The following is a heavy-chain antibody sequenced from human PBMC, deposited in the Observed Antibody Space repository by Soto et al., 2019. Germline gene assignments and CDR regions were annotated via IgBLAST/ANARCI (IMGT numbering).Heavy chain of an antibody. V-gene: IGHV4-39*01. CDR2: IYYSGST. D-gene: IGHD3-3*01. CDR1: GGSISSSSYY. CDR3: ARFESGPFDY. Sequence: SETLSLTCTVSGGSISSSSYYWGWIRQPPGKGLEWIGSIYYSGSTYYNPSLKSRVTISVDTSKNQFSLKLSSVTAADTAVYYCARFESGPFDYWGQGTLVTVSS. J-gene: IGHJ4*02.